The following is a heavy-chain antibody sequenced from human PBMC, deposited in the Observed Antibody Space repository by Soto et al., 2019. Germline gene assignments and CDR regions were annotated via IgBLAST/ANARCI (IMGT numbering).Heavy chain of an antibody. CDR2: LAWNGGSI. V-gene: IGHV3-9*01. J-gene: IGHJ3*01. CDR1: GFTFDAYP. Sequence: EVQLVESGGGLVQPGRSLRLSCAASGFTFDAYPMHWVRQAPGKGLEWVAGLAWNGGSIGYADSVKGRFTISRDNAKTALYLQMNSLRAEDTAFYYCVKDAAFDFWGQGTQVTVSS. CDR3: VKDAAFDF.